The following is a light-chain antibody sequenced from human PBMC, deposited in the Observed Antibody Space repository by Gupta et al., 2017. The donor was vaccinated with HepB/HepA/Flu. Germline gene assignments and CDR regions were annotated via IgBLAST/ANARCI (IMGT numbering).Light chain of an antibody. CDR2: DVS. CDR3: SSFTSSSSPYV. J-gene: IGLJ1*01. CDR1: SSDVGGYNY. Sequence: SALTQPASVSVSPGQSITTSCTGTSSDVGGYNYVSWYQQRPGNTPKLMIYDVSNRPSGVSNRFSGSKSGNTASLTISGLQAEDEADYFCSSFTSSSSPYVFGTGTKVTVL. V-gene: IGLV2-14*03.